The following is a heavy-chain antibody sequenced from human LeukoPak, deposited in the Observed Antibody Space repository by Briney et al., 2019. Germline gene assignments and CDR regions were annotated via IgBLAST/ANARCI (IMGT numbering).Heavy chain of an antibody. CDR1: GYTLTELS. Sequence: ASVKVSCKVSGYTLTELSMHWVRQAPGKGLEWMGGFDPEDGETIYAQKFQGRVTMTEDTSTSTAYMELRSLRSDDTAVYYCARLVSSLLGYCSGGSCRQTYYFDYWGQGTLVTVSS. CDR2: FDPEDGET. V-gene: IGHV1-24*01. J-gene: IGHJ4*02. CDR3: ARLVSSLLGYCSGGSCRQTYYFDY. D-gene: IGHD2-15*01.